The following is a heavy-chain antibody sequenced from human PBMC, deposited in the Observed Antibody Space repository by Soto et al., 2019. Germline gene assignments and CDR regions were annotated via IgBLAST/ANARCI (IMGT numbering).Heavy chain of an antibody. V-gene: IGHV3-23*01. Sequence: GGSLRLSCAASGFTFSSYAMSWVRQAPGKGLEWVSTISGSGGSTHYADSVKGRFTISRDNSKNTLYLQMNSLRAEDTAVYYCAKDRGVRQWLVGPLDYWGQGTLVTVSS. D-gene: IGHD6-19*01. J-gene: IGHJ4*02. CDR3: AKDRGVRQWLVGPLDY. CDR2: ISGSGGST. CDR1: GFTFSSYA.